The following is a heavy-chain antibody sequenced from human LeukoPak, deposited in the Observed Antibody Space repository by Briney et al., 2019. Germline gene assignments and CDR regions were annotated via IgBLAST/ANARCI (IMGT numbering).Heavy chain of an antibody. V-gene: IGHV3-30*18. D-gene: IGHD3-22*01. Sequence: GRSLRLSCAASGFTFSSYGMHWVRQAPGKGLEWVAVISYDGSNKYYADSVKGRFTISRDNSKNTLYLQMNSLRAEDTAEYYCAKDPYYYDSSGYYDYWGQGTLVTVSS. CDR3: AKDPYYYDSSGYYDY. CDR1: GFTFSSYG. CDR2: ISYDGSNK. J-gene: IGHJ4*02.